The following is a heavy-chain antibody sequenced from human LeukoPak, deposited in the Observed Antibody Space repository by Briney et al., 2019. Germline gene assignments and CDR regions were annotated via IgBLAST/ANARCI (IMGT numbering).Heavy chain of an antibody. Sequence: SETQSLTCTVSVGSISSHYWSWIRQPPGKGLEWIGCIYYSGSTNYNPSLKSRVTISVDTSKNQFSLKRSSVTAADTAVYYCARGGGYDSSGYYGDYFDYWGQGTLVTVSS. D-gene: IGHD3-22*01. CDR3: ARGGGYDSSGYYGDYFDY. V-gene: IGHV4-59*11. CDR2: IYYSGST. J-gene: IGHJ4*02. CDR1: VGSISSHY.